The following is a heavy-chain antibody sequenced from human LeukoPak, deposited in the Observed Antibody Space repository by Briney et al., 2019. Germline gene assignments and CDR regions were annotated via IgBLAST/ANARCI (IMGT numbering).Heavy chain of an antibody. Sequence: PGGSLRLSCAASGFTFSSYAMSWVRQAPGKGPEWVSAISGSGGSTYYADSVKGRFTISRDNSKNTLYLQMNSLRAEDTAVYYRAKDGVAARYFDYWGQGTLVTVSS. CDR1: GFTFSSYA. J-gene: IGHJ4*02. D-gene: IGHD6-6*01. CDR2: ISGSGGST. CDR3: AKDGVAARYFDY. V-gene: IGHV3-23*01.